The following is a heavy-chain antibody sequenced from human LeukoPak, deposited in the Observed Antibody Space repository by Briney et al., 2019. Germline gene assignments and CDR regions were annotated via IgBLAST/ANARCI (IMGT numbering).Heavy chain of an antibody. J-gene: IGHJ6*03. D-gene: IGHD2-2*01. V-gene: IGHV3-7*01. CDR1: GFTFSSYW. CDR3: ARAVPFYCSSTSCQNHDYYYYYMDV. Sequence: SGRSLRLSCAASGFTFSSYWMSWVSQAPGKGLEWVANIKQDGSEKYYVDSVKGRFTISRDNAKNSLYLQMNSLRAEDTAVYYCARAVPFYCSSTSCQNHDYYYYYMDVWGKGTTVTVSS. CDR2: IKQDGSEK.